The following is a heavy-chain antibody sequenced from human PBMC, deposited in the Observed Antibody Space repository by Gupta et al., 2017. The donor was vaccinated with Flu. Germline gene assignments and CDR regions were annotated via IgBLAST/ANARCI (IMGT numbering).Heavy chain of an antibody. CDR1: GVSFGGSD. D-gene: IGHD1-26*01. CDR2: IRSKTYTHAT. Sequence: EVQLVESGGGLVQLGGVLKLYCAASGVSFGGSDMHWVRQAPGKGLEWVGRIRSKTYTHATVYAESVKGRFTISRDDSDNMAFLQMNSLKTEDTAVYYCTRGEADHFLRDAFDLWGQGTMVTVSS. J-gene: IGHJ3*01. V-gene: IGHV3-73*01. CDR3: TRGEADHFLRDAFDL.